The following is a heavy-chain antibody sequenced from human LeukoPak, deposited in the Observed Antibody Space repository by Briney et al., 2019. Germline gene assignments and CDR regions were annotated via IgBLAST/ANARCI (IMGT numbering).Heavy chain of an antibody. CDR2: INPNSGGT. J-gene: IGHJ6*02. CDR3: ARAKFVVVPAAIGSGYYGMDV. Sequence: ASVKVSCKASGYTFTGYYMHWVRQAPGQGLEWMGWINPNSGGTNYAQKFQGRVTMTRDTSISTAYMELSRLRSDDTAVYYCARAKFVVVPAAIGSGYYGMDVWGQGTTVTVSS. D-gene: IGHD2-2*02. CDR1: GYTFTGYY. V-gene: IGHV1-2*02.